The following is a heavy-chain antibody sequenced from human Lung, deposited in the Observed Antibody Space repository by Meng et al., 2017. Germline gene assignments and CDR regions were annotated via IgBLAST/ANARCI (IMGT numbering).Heavy chain of an antibody. CDR1: AFTFSSYA. CDR2: ISYEGSSK. Sequence: GESLKISCAASAFTFSSYAMHWVRQAPGKGLECVALISYEGSSKYYAESVKGRFTISRDNSKNTLYLQMNSPRAEDTAVYYCARVPFDNYGLRSYHNGPPLFDSWGQGTLVTVSS. J-gene: IGHJ4*02. CDR3: ARVPFDNYGLRSYHNGPPLFDS. D-gene: IGHD3-10*01. V-gene: IGHV3-30*04.